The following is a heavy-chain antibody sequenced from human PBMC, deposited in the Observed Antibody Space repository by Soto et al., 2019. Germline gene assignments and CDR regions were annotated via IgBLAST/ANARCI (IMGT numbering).Heavy chain of an antibody. CDR2: ISAYNGNT. V-gene: IGHV1-18*01. CDR3: ARVNAEGYSSSWYEGLYYFDY. D-gene: IGHD6-13*01. Sequence: ASVKVSCKASGYTFTSYGISWVRQAPGQGLEWMGWISAYNGNTNYAQKLQGRVTMTTDTSTSTAYMELRSLRSDDTAVYYCARVNAEGYSSSWYEGLYYFDYWGQGTLVTVSS. CDR1: GYTFTSYG. J-gene: IGHJ4*02.